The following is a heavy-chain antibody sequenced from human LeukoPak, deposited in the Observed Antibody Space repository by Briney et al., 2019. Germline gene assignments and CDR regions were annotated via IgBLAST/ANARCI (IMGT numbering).Heavy chain of an antibody. CDR1: GFSFSRYG. V-gene: IGHV3-33*01. D-gene: IGHD3-16*02. CDR2: RWYDGSNK. Sequence: GGSVRLYCSAYGFSFSRYGMLWVRQAPGKGREGGVVRWYDGSNKYYADSVKGRFTISRDNAKNSLYLQMNSLRDEDTAVYYCARDVNYVWGSYPLDYWGQGTLVTVSS. CDR3: ARDVNYVWGSYPLDY. J-gene: IGHJ4*02.